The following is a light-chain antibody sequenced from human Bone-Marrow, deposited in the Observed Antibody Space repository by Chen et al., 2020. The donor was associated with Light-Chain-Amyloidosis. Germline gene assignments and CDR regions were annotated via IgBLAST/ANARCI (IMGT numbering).Light chain of an antibody. V-gene: IGKV2-28*01. J-gene: IGKJ1*01. CDR2: LGS. CDR1: QSLLHSNGYNY. Sequence: DIVMTQSPLSLPVSPGEPASISCRSSQSLLHSNGYNYLDWYLQKPGQSPQLLIYLGSNRASGVPTRFSGRGSGTDFNLTSRRVEAEDVGGYYCMQALQTPCAFGQGTKVEIK. CDR3: MQALQTPCA.